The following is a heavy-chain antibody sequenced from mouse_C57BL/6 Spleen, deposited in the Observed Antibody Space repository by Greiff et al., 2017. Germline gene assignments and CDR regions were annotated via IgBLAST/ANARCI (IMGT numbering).Heavy chain of an antibody. CDR2: ISSGSSTI. Sequence: EVQLQESGGGLVKPGGSLKLSCAASGFTFSDYGMHWVRQAPEKGLEWVAYISSGSSTIYYADTVKGRFTISRDNAKNTLFLQMTSLRSEDTAMYYCARTGYYGSSPFAYWGQGTLVTVSA. CDR1: GFTFSDYG. D-gene: IGHD1-1*01. V-gene: IGHV5-17*01. J-gene: IGHJ3*01. CDR3: ARTGYYGSSPFAY.